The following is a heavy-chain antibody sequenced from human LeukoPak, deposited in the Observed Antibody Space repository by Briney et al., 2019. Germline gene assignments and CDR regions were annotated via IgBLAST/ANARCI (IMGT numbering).Heavy chain of an antibody. V-gene: IGHV3-9*01. J-gene: IGHJ6*02. CDR2: ISWNSGSI. D-gene: IGHD4-17*01. Sequence: GGSLRLSCEASGFTFDDYAMHWVRQAPGKGLEWVPGISWNSGSIGYADSVKGRFTISRDNAKNSLYLQMNSLRAEDTALYYCAKDSDYGDRYYYYGMDVWGQGTTVTVSS. CDR1: GFTFDDYA. CDR3: AKDSDYGDRYYYYGMDV.